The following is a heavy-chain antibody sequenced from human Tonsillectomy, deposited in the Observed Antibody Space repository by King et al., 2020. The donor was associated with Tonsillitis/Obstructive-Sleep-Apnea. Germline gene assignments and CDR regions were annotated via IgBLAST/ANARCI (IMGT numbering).Heavy chain of an antibody. V-gene: IGHV4-39*01. Sequence: LQLQESGPGLVKPSETLSLTCTVSGGSVSSTSYYWGWVRQPPGKGLEWIGSIYYSGTTYYNPSLESRATVSVDTSKNQFSLKPNSMTAADTAVYYCARHVDYTREYYYCMDVWGTGTTVTVAS. CDR2: IYYSGTT. CDR3: ARHVDYTREYYYCMDV. J-gene: IGHJ6*03. CDR1: GGSVSSTSYY. D-gene: IGHD4-11*01.